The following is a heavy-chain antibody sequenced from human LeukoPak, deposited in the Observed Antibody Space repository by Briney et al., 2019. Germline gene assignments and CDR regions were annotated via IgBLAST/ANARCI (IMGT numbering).Heavy chain of an antibody. CDR2: INPNSGGT. J-gene: IGHJ4*02. V-gene: IGHV1-2*06. Sequence: ASVKVSCKASGYTFTGYYMHWARQAPGQGLEWMGRINPNSGGTNYAQKFQGRVTMTRDTSISTAYMELSRLRSDDTAVYYCARGSSRYGDYLIDYWGQGTLVTVSS. D-gene: IGHD4-17*01. CDR3: ARGSSRYGDYLIDY. CDR1: GYTFTGYY.